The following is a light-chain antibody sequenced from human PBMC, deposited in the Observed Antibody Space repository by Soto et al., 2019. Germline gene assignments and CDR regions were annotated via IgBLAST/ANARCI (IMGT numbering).Light chain of an antibody. CDR3: AVWDASLTGWV. CDR1: SSNIGSHY. V-gene: IGLV1-47*01. Sequence: QSALTQPPSASGTPGQSLTISCAGSSSNIGSHYVYWYQHLPGTAPKLLIFRDGQRPSGVPDRFFGSKSGTSASLAISGLRPEDEAHYYCAVWDASLTGWVFGGGTKLTVL. CDR2: RDG. J-gene: IGLJ3*02.